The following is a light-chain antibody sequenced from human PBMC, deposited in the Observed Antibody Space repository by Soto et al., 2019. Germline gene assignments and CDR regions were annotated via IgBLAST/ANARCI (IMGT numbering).Light chain of an antibody. CDR1: QSISSW. J-gene: IGKJ1*01. Sequence: DIQMTQSPSTLSASGGERVTITCRASQSISSWLAWYQQKPGKAPKLLIYDASSLESGVPSRFSGSGSGTEFTLTISSLQPDAFATYYCQQYNSYPWTFGQGTKVEIK. CDR3: QQYNSYPWT. CDR2: DAS. V-gene: IGKV1-5*01.